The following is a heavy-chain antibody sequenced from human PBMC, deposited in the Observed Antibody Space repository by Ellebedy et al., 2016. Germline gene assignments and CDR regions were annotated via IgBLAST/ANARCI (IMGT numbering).Heavy chain of an antibody. J-gene: IGHJ4*02. V-gene: IGHV4-30-2*01. CDR3: ARGAGN. CDR1: GGSISSGGYS. Sequence: SQTLSLTXXVSGGSISSGGYSWSWIRQPPGKGLEWIGYIYHSGSTNYNPSLKSRVTISVDTSKNQFSLKLSSVTAADTAVYYCARGAGNWGQGTLVTVSS. D-gene: IGHD3-10*01. CDR2: IYHSGST.